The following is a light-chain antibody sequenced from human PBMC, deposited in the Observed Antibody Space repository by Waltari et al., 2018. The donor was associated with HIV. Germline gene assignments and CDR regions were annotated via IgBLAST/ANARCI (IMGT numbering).Light chain of an antibody. V-gene: IGKV1-39*01. CDR3: QQSYSSPT. Sequence: DIQMTQSPSSLSASIGDRVTITCRTSQNIKNYLNWYQQKPGKAPKMLINTAATLQSGVSSRFNGSGSGTDFTLTITGLQPEDFAIYFCQQSYSSPTFGPGTTVDVK. CDR1: QNIKNY. J-gene: IGKJ3*01. CDR2: TAA.